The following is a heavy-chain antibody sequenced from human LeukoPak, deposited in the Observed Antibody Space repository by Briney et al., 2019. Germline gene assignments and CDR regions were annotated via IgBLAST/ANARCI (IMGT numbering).Heavy chain of an antibody. V-gene: IGHV3-9*03. CDR2: ISWNSGSI. D-gene: IGHD6-19*01. J-gene: IGHJ3*02. CDR1: GFTFDDYA. CDR3: AKDMGSSGWLRKHDAFDI. Sequence: GGSLRLSCAASGFTFDDYAMHWVRQAPGKGLEWVSGISWNSGSIGYADSVKGRFTISRDNAKNSLYLQMNSLRAEDMALYYCAKDMGSSGWLRKHDAFDIWGQGTMVTVSS.